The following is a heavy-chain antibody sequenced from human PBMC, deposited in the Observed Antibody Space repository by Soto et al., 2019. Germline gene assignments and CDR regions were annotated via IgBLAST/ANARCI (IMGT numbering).Heavy chain of an antibody. CDR1: GFTFSSYE. CDR3: ARDYDSSGYFSSLDY. D-gene: IGHD3-22*01. V-gene: IGHV3-48*03. Sequence: EVQLVESGGGLVQPGGSLRLSCAASGFTFSSYEMNWVRQAPGKGLEWVSYISSSGSTIYYADSVKGRFTISRDNAKNSLYLQMNSLRAEDTAVYYCARDYDSSGYFSSLDYWGQGTLVTVSS. CDR2: ISSSGSTI. J-gene: IGHJ4*02.